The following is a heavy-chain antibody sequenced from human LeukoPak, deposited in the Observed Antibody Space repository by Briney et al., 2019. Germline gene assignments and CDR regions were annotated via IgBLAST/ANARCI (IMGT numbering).Heavy chain of an antibody. CDR1: GFTFSSYG. J-gene: IGHJ4*02. V-gene: IGHV3-30*02. Sequence: PGGSLRLSCAASGFTFSSYGMHWVRQAPGKGLEWVAFIRYDGSNKYYADSVKGRFTSSRDNPKNTLYLQMNSLRAEDTAVYYCAKVGAAANNFDYWGQGTLVTVSS. CDR2: IRYDGSNK. D-gene: IGHD6-13*01. CDR3: AKVGAAANNFDY.